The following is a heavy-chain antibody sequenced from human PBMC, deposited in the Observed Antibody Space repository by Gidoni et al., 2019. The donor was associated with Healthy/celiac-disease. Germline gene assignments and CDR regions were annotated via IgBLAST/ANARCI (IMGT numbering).Heavy chain of an antibody. CDR1: GFLLSTSGVG. CDR2: IYWNDDK. J-gene: IGHJ3*02. Sequence: QLTLKESGPTLVKPTQTLTLTCTFSGFLLSTSGVGVGWIRQPPGKALEWLALIYWNDDKRYTPSLKSRLTITKDTSKNQVVLTMTNMDPVDTATYYCAHAITMVRGLLAFDIWGQGTMVTVSS. D-gene: IGHD3-10*01. CDR3: AHAITMVRGLLAFDI. V-gene: IGHV2-5*01.